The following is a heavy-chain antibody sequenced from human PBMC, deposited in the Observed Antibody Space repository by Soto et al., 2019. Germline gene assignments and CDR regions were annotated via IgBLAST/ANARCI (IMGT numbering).Heavy chain of an antibody. J-gene: IGHJ4*02. Sequence: GAPVKVSSKASGGTFSSYTISWVRQAPGRGLEWMGRVIPILGIANYAQKFQGRVTITADKSTSTAYMELSSLRSEDTAVYYCAAQTPHQNYYWGQGTLVTV. D-gene: IGHD3-10*01. CDR3: AAQTPHQNYY. CDR2: VIPILGIA. CDR1: GGTFSSYT. V-gene: IGHV1-69*02.